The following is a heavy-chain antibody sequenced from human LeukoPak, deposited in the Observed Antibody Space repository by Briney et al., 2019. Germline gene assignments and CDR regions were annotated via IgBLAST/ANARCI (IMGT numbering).Heavy chain of an antibody. CDR3: AKLVYYDSSGYDFDY. CDR2: ISGSGGST. J-gene: IGHJ4*02. V-gene: IGHV3-23*01. D-gene: IGHD3-22*01. CDR1: GFTFSSYA. Sequence: GGSLRLSCAASGFTFSSYAMSWVRQAPRKGLEWVSAISGSGGSTYYADSVKGRFTISRDNPKNTLYLQMNSLRAEDTAVYYCAKLVYYDSSGYDFDYWGQGTLVTVSS.